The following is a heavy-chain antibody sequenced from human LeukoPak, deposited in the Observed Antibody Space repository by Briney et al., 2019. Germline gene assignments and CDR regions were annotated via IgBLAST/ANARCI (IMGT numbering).Heavy chain of an antibody. CDR3: ATDRPSDILTGSPPFS. CDR1: GYTLTELS. CDR2: FDPEDGET. V-gene: IGHV1-24*01. D-gene: IGHD3-9*01. J-gene: IGHJ5*02. Sequence: ASVKVSCKAPGYTLTELSIHWVRQAPGKGLEWMGGFDPEDGETIYAQKFQGRVTMTEDTSTDTAYMELSSLRSEDTAVYYCATDRPSDILTGSPPFSWGQGTLVTVSS.